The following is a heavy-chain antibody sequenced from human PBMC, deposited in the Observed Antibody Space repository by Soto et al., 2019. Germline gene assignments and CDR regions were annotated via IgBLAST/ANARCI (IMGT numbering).Heavy chain of an antibody. CDR3: PRTSGDTAMVVDY. CDR1: GYRFTSYW. J-gene: IGHJ4*02. CDR2: IYPGDSDT. Sequence: GESLKISCKGSGYRFTSYWIGWVRQMPGKGLEWMGIIYPGDSDTRYSPSFQGQVTISADKSISTAYLQWSSLKASDSALYYCPRTSGDTAMVVDYWGQGTLVTVSS. V-gene: IGHV5-51*01. D-gene: IGHD5-18*01.